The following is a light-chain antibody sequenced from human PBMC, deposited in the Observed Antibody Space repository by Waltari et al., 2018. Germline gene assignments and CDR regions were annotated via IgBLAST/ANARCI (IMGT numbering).Light chain of an antibody. CDR2: DVS. CDR3: CSYTTSSTPYV. V-gene: IGLV2-14*03. Sequence: QSALTQPASVSGSPGQSITIPCTGTSSDISDYNYVSWYQQHPGRAPKLIIYDVSNRPSGLSNRFSGSKSGNTASLTISGLLAEDEADYYCCSYTTSSTPYVFGTGTRVTVL. J-gene: IGLJ1*01. CDR1: SSDISDYNY.